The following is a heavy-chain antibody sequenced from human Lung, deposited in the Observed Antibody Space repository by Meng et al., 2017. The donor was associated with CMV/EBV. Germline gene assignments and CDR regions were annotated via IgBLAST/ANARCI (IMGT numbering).Heavy chain of an antibody. Sequence: SCAASGFTVSSNYMSWVRQAPGKGLEWVSVIYSGGSTYYADSVKGRFTISRDNSKNTVYLQMESLRAEDAAVYYCAKEGKSVYSGSSYASWGQGKXVTVSS. CDR1: GFTVSSNY. J-gene: IGHJ4*02. V-gene: IGHV3-53*05. D-gene: IGHD1-26*01. CDR3: AKEGKSVYSGSSYAS. CDR2: IYSGGST.